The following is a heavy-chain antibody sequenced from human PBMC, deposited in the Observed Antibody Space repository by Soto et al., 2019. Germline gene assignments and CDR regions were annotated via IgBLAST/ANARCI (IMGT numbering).Heavy chain of an antibody. J-gene: IGHJ5*02. Sequence: ASVKVSCKASGYTFTGYYMHWVRQAPGQGLEWMGWINPNSGGTNYAQKFQGWVTMTRDTSISTAYMELSRLRSDDTAVYYCARQAADLQGWFDPWGQGTLVTVSS. V-gene: IGHV1-2*04. CDR3: ARQAADLQGWFDP. D-gene: IGHD6-13*01. CDR1: GYTFTGYY. CDR2: INPNSGGT.